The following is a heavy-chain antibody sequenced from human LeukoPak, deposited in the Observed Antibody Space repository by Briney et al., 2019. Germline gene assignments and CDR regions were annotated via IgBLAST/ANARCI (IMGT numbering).Heavy chain of an antibody. V-gene: IGHV1-8*01. D-gene: IGHD3-10*01. CDR1: GYTFTTYD. J-gene: IGHJ4*02. CDR2: MNPNSGNT. Sequence: GASVKVSCKASGYTFTTYDINWVRQATGQGLEWMGWMNPNSGNTSYAQKFQGRVTMTRNTSMSTAYMELNSLRSEDTAVYYCARANYYGSGKKDLDYWGQGTLVTVS. CDR3: ARANYYGSGKKDLDY.